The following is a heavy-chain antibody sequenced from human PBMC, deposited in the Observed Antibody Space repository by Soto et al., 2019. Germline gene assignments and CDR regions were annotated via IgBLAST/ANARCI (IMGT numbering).Heavy chain of an antibody. CDR2: ISYDGSNK. CDR3: ARTREQWLVPYYYGMDV. J-gene: IGHJ6*02. V-gene: IGHV3-30*03. D-gene: IGHD6-19*01. CDR1: GFTFSSYG. Sequence: QVQLVESGGGVVQPGRSLRLSCAASGFTFSSYGMHWVRQAPGKGLEWVAVISYDGSNKYYADSVKGRFTISRDNSKNTLYLQMNSLRAKDTAVYYCARTREQWLVPYYYGMDVWGQGTTVTVSS.